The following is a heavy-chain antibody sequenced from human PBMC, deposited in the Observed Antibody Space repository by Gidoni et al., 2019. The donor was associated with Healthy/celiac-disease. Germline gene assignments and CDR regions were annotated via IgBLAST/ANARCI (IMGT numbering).Heavy chain of an antibody. J-gene: IGHJ6*02. D-gene: IGHD4-17*01. CDR3: ARGRTTTVTFYYYYGMDV. CDR1: GGSFSGYY. V-gene: IGHV4-34*01. CDR2: INHSGST. Sequence: QVQLQQWGAGLLKPSETLSLTCAVYGGSFSGYYWSWIRQPPGKGLEWIGEINHSGSTNYNPSLKSRVTMSVDTSKNQFSLKLSSVTAADTAVYYCARGRTTTVTFYYYYGMDVWGQGTTVTVSS.